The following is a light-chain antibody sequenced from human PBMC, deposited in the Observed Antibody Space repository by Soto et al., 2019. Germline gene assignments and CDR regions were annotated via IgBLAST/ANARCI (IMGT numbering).Light chain of an antibody. V-gene: IGKV3-11*01. CDR2: DAS. Sequence: EIVLTQCPAIMSLSPCDRATLSCRASQSVSSYLAWYQQKPGQAPRLLIYDASNRATGIPARFSGSGSGTDFTLTISSLEPEDFAVYYCQQRSNWPWTFGQGTKVDI. CDR1: QSVSSY. J-gene: IGKJ1*01. CDR3: QQRSNWPWT.